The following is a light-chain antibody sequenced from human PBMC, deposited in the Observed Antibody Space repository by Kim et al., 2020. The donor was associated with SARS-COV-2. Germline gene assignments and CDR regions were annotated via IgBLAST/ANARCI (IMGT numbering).Light chain of an antibody. Sequence: VYPGKTATITCSGDKLEDKYVSWYRQTPGQSPLLVIYQDNKRPSGIPERFSGSNSGNTATLTISGTQAMDEADYYCQTWDNSHAVFGGGTQLTVL. J-gene: IGLJ3*02. CDR3: QTWDNSHAV. V-gene: IGLV3-1*01. CDR2: QDN. CDR1: KLEDKY.